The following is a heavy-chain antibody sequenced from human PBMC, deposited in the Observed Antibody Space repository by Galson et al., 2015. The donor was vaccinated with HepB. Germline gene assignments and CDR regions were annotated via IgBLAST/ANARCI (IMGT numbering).Heavy chain of an antibody. Sequence: SVKVSCKASGFTFTSSAVQWVRQARGQRLEWIGWIVVGSGNTNYAQKFQERVTITRDMSTSTAYMELSSLRSEDTAVYYCAADPGLLWFRELLSPASYYMDVWGKGTTVTVSS. V-gene: IGHV1-58*01. J-gene: IGHJ6*03. CDR3: AADPGLLWFRELLSPASYYMDV. CDR2: IVVGSGNT. CDR1: GFTFTSSA. D-gene: IGHD3-10*01.